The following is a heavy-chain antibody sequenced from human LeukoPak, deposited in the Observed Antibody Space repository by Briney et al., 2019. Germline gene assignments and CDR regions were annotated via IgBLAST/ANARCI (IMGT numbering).Heavy chain of an antibody. CDR1: GFIFRNYG. J-gene: IGHJ4*02. CDR3: VKDTGRGDF. CDR2: LRSDESEV. Sequence: PGGSLRLSCAASGFIFRNYGMHWVRQAPGKGLEWVAFLRSDESEVFYADSVKGRFIISRDNSKNTLYLQMSSLRDEDTAVYYCVKDTGRGDFWGQGTQVTVSS. D-gene: IGHD1-14*01. V-gene: IGHV3-30*02.